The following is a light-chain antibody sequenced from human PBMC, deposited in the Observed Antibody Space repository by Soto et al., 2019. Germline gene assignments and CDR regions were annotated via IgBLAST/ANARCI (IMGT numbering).Light chain of an antibody. J-gene: IGKJ1*01. CDR3: QQRSDLPLT. Sequence: EIVLTQSPATLSLSPGERATLSCRTSQSVSIYLAWFQQKPGQAPRLLISDASKRATGIPARFSGSGSGTDFTLTISSLEAEDFAVYYCQQRSDLPLTFGQGTKVEI. CDR1: QSVSIY. CDR2: DAS. V-gene: IGKV3-11*01.